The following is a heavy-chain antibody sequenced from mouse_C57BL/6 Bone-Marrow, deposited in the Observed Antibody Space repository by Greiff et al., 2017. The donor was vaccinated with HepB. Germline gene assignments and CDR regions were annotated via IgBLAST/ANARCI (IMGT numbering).Heavy chain of an antibody. CDR2: SRNKANDYTT. CDR3: ARASAQATGAMDY. Sequence: EVKLMESGGGLVQSGRSLRLSCATSGFTFSDFYMEWVRQAPGKGLEWIAASRNKANDYTTEYSASVKGRFIVSRDTSQSILYLQMNALRAEDTAIYYCARASAQATGAMDYWGQGTSVTVSS. V-gene: IGHV7-1*01. CDR1: GFTFSDFY. D-gene: IGHD3-2*02. J-gene: IGHJ4*01.